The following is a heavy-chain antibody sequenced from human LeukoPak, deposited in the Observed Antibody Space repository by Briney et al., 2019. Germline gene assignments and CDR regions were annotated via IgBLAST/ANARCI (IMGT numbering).Heavy chain of an antibody. CDR2: ITGDGSST. Sequence: GGSLRLSCAASGFTFSGYWMHWVRQVPGKGLVWVSRITGDGSSTSYADSVQGRFTISRDNAKNTLFLQMISLRAEDTAVYYCARDTGWYFDLWGRGTMVTVSS. CDR1: GFTFSGYW. CDR3: ARDTGWYFDL. V-gene: IGHV3-74*01. J-gene: IGHJ2*01. D-gene: IGHD4-17*01.